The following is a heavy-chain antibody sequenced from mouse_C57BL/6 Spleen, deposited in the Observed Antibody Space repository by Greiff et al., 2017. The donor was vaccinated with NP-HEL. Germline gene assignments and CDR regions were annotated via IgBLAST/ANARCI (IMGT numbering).Heavy chain of an antibody. CDR3: ARPTLGRGFAY. V-gene: IGHV5-17*01. D-gene: IGHD4-1*01. CDR2: ISSGSSTI. CDR1: GFTFSDYG. Sequence: EVKLMESGGGLVKPGGSLKLSCAASGFTFSDYGMHWVRQAPEKGLEWVAYISSGSSTIYYADTVKGRFTISRDYAKNTLFLQMASLRSEDTAMYYCARPTLGRGFAYWGQGTLVTVSA. J-gene: IGHJ3*01.